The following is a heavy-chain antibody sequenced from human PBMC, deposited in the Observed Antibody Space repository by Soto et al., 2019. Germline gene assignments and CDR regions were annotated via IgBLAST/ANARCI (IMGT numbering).Heavy chain of an antibody. Sequence: EVQLLESGGGLVQPGGSLRLSCAASGFTFSSCAMGWVRQAPGKGLEWVSDIIDSGASTYYADSVKGRFTISRDNSKSTLYLQMNSLRAEDTALYYCAKGRNYYYYYGVDVWGQGTTVTVSS. J-gene: IGHJ6*02. CDR1: GFTFSSCA. CDR3: AKGRNYYYYYGVDV. CDR2: IIDSGAST. V-gene: IGHV3-23*01.